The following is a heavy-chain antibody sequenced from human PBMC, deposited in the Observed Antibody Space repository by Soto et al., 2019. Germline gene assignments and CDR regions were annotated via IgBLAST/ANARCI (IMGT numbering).Heavy chain of an antibody. Sequence: EVQLVESGGGLVKPGGSLRVSCAASGFTFSDALMTWVRQGTGKGLEWVSGISAAGDPDYADSVEGRFTISRENAQNSFFLQMNSLRVGDTAVYYCARTDRDFYGLDVWGQGTTVIVSS. CDR2: ISAAGDP. CDR3: ARTDRDFYGLDV. V-gene: IGHV3-13*05. J-gene: IGHJ6*02. CDR1: GFTFSDAL.